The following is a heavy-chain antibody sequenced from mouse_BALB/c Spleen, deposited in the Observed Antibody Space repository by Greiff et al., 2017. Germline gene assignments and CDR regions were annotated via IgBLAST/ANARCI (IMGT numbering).Heavy chain of an antibody. CDR1: GFNIKDTY. CDR2: IDPANGNT. V-gene: IGHV14-3*02. J-gene: IGHJ4*01. D-gene: IGHD2-4*01. CDR3: ANYDYDGDAMDY. Sequence: EVKLQESGAELVKPGASVKLSCTASGFNIKDTYMHWVKQRPEQGLEWIGRIDPANGNTKYDPKFQGKATITADTSSNTAYLQLSSLTSEDTAVYYCANYDYDGDAMDYWGQGTSVTVSS.